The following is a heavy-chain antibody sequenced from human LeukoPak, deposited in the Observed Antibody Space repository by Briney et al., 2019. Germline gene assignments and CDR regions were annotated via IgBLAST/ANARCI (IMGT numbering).Heavy chain of an antibody. CDR3: ASHTFSGWYQFDY. V-gene: IGHV3-23*01. J-gene: IGHJ4*02. D-gene: IGHD6-19*01. CDR2: ISGSGGST. CDR1: GFTFSSYA. Sequence: GGSLRLSCAASGFTFSSYAMSWVRQAPGKGLEWVSAISGSGGSTYYADSVRGRFTISRDNSKNTLYLQMNSLRADDTAVYYCASHTFSGWYQFDYWGQGTLVTVSS.